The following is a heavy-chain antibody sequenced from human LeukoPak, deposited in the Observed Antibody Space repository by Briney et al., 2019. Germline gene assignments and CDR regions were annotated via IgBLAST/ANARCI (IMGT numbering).Heavy chain of an antibody. CDR2: ISSSGSTM. CDR3: ARDTRSYYYGSGSYYPFDY. D-gene: IGHD3-10*01. J-gene: IGHJ4*02. CDR1: GFIFSDYY. V-gene: IGHV3-11*04. Sequence: PGGSLRLSCAASGFIFSDYYMSWIRQAPGKGLEWVSYISSSGSTMYYTDSVKGRFTISRDNAKNSLYLQMNSLRAEDTAVYYCARDTRSYYYGSGSYYPFDYWGQGTLVTVSS.